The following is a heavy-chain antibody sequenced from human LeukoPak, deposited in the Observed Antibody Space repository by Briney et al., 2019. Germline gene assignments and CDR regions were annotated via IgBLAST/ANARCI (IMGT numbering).Heavy chain of an antibody. CDR3: VSDSGTRSGGDS. V-gene: IGHV3-48*03. CDR1: GFTFSSYD. D-gene: IGHD1-26*01. CDR2: ISSSGDTI. J-gene: IGHJ4*02. Sequence: GGSLRLSCVASGFTFSSYDMNWVRQAPGKGLEWVSFISSSGDTIYYADSVKGRFTISRVNAKNSLYLQMNSLRAEDAAVYYCVSDSGTRSGGDSWGQGTLVTVSS.